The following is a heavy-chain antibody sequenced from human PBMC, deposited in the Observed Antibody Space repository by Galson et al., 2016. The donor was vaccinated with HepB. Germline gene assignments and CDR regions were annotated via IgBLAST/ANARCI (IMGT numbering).Heavy chain of an antibody. J-gene: IGHJ4*02. CDR1: GFTFSIYE. D-gene: IGHD3-16*01. V-gene: IGHV3-48*03. CDR2: IDDRSRTT. Sequence: SLRLSCAASGFTFSIYEMNWVRLAPGKGPEWISYIDDRSRTTLYADSVRGRFTISRDNARNSLFLQMNNLRVKDTAVHYCATLELRPPTDYWGQGTLVTVSS. CDR3: ATLELRPPTDY.